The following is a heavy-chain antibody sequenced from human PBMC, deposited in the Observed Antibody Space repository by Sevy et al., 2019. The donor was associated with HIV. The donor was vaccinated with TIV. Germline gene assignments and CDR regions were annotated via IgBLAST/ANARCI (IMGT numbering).Heavy chain of an antibody. V-gene: IGHV3-23*01. CDR3: AKDHDNNWFDP. Sequence: GGSLRLSCAASGFTFSIYAMSWVRQAPGTGLEWVSTISVSGGSTYYADSVKGRFTISRDNSKNTLYLQMNSLRAEDTAIYFCAKDHDNNWFDPWGQRTLVTVSS. CDR2: ISVSGGST. CDR1: GFTFSIYA. D-gene: IGHD3-9*01. J-gene: IGHJ5*02.